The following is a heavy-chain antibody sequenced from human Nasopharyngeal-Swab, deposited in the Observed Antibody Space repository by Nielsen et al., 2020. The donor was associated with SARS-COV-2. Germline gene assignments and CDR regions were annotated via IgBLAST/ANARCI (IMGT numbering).Heavy chain of an antibody. J-gene: IGHJ4*02. CDR2: ISGSSGRT. V-gene: IGHV3-23*01. D-gene: IGHD2-15*01. CDR3: ATPGTRCSGDTCNMWVFDY. Sequence: GSLRLSCAASGFTFSNYAMSWVRQAPGKGLEWVSSISGSSGRTSYADSVKGRFTISRDNSKNTLYLQMHSLRADDTAVYYCATPGTRCSGDTCNMWVFDYWGQGTLVTVSS. CDR1: GFTFSNYA.